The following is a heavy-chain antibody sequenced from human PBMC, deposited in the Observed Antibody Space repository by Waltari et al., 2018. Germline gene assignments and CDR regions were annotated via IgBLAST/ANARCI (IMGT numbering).Heavy chain of an antibody. CDR2: IYYSGTT. CDR1: AYSINSAYY. J-gene: IGHJ3*02. D-gene: IGHD3-10*01. V-gene: IGHV4-38-2*02. Sequence: QVQLQESGPGLVKPSETLSLTCGVAAYSINSAYYWGWIRQSPGKGLEWIVSIYYSGTTYYNPSLKSLVTLSMDTSSNQFSLKLTSVSAADSGVYYWARDRHYYAESYGGGRDSFDIWGQGTLVTVSS. CDR3: ARDRHYYAESYGGGRDSFDI.